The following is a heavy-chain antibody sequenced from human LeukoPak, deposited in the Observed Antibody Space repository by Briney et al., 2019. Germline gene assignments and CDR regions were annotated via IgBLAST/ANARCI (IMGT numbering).Heavy chain of an antibody. D-gene: IGHD2-2*01. J-gene: IGHJ3*02. CDR3: ARVQYHHAFDI. CDR2: ISSGSSTI. CDR1: GFTFSSYS. Sequence: GGSLRLSCAASGFTFSSYSMNWVRQAPGKGLEWVSYISSGSSTIYYADSVKGRFTISRDNAKNSLYLQMNSLRAEDTAVYYCARVQYHHAFDIWGQGTMVTVSS. V-gene: IGHV3-48*01.